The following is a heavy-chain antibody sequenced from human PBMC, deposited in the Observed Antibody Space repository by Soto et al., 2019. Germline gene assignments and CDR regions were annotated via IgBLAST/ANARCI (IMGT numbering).Heavy chain of an antibody. V-gene: IGHV3-7*01. D-gene: IGHD3-9*01. CDR2: IKKDGSKT. CDR1: GFKFCRSW. CDR3: ARDSSNYDILTGYSENWFDP. J-gene: IGHJ5*02. Sequence: GSLPISEERPGFKFCRSWMAPDRLAKRKGLEVVYNIKKDGSKTNYVDSVKGRFTISRDNAKNSLYLQMNSLRAEDTAVYYCARDSSNYDILTGYSENWFDPWGQGTLVTVSS.